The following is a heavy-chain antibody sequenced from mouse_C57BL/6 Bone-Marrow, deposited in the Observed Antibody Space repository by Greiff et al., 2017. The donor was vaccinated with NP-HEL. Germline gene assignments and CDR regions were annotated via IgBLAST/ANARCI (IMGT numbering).Heavy chain of an antibody. CDR1: GFTFSSYA. Sequence: EVKLVESGGGLVKPGGSLKLSCAASGFTFSSYAMSWVRQTPEKRLEWVATISDGGSYTYYPDNVKGRFTISRDNDNNTLYQQKSHLKSEDTAMYYCARDETAQAPYYFDYWGQGTTLTVSS. V-gene: IGHV5-4*01. CDR2: ISDGGSYT. D-gene: IGHD3-2*02. CDR3: ARDETAQAPYYFDY. J-gene: IGHJ2*01.